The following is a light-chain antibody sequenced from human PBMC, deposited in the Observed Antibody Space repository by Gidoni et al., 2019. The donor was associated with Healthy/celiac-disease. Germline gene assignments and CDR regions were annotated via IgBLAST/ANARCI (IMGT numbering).Light chain of an antibody. J-gene: IGLJ3*02. CDR1: RSNIGAGYD. V-gene: IGLV1-40*01. CDR2: GNS. Sequence: QSVLTQPPSVSGAPGQRVTISCTGSRSNIGAGYDVHWYQQLPGTAPKLLIYGNSNRPSGVPDRFSGSKSGTSASLAITGLQAEDEADYYCQSYDSSLWVFGGGTKLTVL. CDR3: QSYDSSLWV.